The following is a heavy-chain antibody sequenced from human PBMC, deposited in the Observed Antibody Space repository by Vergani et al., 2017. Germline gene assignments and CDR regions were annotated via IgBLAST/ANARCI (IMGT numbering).Heavy chain of an antibody. J-gene: IGHJ4*02. CDR2: ISGSGGST. D-gene: IGHD3-9*01. V-gene: IGHV3-23*01. Sequence: EVQLLESGGGLVQPGGSLRLSCAASGFTFSSYAMSWVRQAPGKGLEWVSAISGSGGSTYYADSVKGRFTISRDNSKNTLYLQMNSLRAEDTAVYYCAREPYYDILTGYNNWGQGTLVTVST. CDR3: AREPYYDILTGYNN. CDR1: GFTFSSYA.